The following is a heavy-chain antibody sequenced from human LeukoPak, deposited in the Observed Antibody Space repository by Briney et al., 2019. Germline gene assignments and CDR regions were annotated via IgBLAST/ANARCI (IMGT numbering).Heavy chain of an antibody. V-gene: IGHV4-59*08. CDR1: GGSISNYY. CDR3: ARHRARGYSYGTLDY. CDR2: IYYSGST. J-gene: IGHJ4*02. D-gene: IGHD5-18*01. Sequence: KPSETLSLTCTVSGGSISNYYWSWIRQPPGKGLEWIGYIYYSGSTNYNPSLKSRVTISVDTSKNQFSLKLSSVTAADTAVYYCARHRARGYSYGTLDYWGQGTLVTVSS.